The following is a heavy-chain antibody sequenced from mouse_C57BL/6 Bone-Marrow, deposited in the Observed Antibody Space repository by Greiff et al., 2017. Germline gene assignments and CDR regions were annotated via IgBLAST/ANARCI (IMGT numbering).Heavy chain of an antibody. Sequence: VQLLQPGAELVKPGASVKMSCKASGYTFTSYWITWVKQRPGQGLEWVGAIYTGRGSTHYHERLKSMATLTVDPSSSTAYMQLSSLTSEDSAIYYCASPSNGDWDYWGQGTTLTVSS. D-gene: IGHD4-1*01. J-gene: IGHJ2*01. CDR1: GYTFTSYW. CDR3: ASPSNGDWDY. V-gene: IGHV1-55*01. CDR2: IYTGRGST.